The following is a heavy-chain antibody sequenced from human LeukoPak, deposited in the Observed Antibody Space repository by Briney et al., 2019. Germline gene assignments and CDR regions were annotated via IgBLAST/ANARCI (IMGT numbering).Heavy chain of an antibody. J-gene: IGHJ4*02. V-gene: IGHV3-48*01. D-gene: IGHD2-21*01. CDR2: ISSGSSII. CDR3: ARDRLGRGVNDY. CDR1: GFTFSTYS. Sequence: GGSLRLSCAASGFTFSTYSMNWVRQAPGQGLEWVSYISSGSSIIYYADSVKGRFTISRDNAENSLYLQMNSLRAEDTAVYYCARDRLGRGVNDYWGQGTLVTVSS.